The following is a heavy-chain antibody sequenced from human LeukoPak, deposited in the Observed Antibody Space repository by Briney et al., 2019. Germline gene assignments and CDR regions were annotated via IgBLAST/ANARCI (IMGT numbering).Heavy chain of an antibody. J-gene: IGHJ4*02. CDR2: IYHSGST. CDR3: ARLGGSYYHTSGGSY. CDR1: GGSISSGGYS. V-gene: IGHV4-30-2*01. Sequence: SQTLSLTCAVSGGSISSGGYSWSWIRQPPGKGLEWIGYIYHSGSTYYNPSLKSRVTISVDRSKNQFSLKLSSVTAADTAVYYCARLGGSYYHTSGGSYWGQGTLVTVSS. D-gene: IGHD3-22*01.